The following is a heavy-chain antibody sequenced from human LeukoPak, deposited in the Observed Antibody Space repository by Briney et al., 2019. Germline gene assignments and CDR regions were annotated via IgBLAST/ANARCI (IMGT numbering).Heavy chain of an antibody. D-gene: IGHD6-19*01. V-gene: IGHV4-59*01. CDR3: ERETRSSGWFDY. J-gene: IGHJ4*02. CDR2: IYYSGST. CDR1: GGSISSYY. Sequence: SETLSLTCCVSGGSISSYYWSWIRQPPGKGLEWIGYIYYSGSTNYNPSLKSRVTISVDTSKNQFSLKLSSVTAADTAMYYCERETRSSGWFDYWGQGSLVTVSS.